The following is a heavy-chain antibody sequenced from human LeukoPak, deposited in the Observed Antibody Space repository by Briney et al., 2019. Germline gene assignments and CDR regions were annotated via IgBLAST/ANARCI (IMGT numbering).Heavy chain of an antibody. CDR3: AREERWLQFAFDY. Sequence: PGGSLRLSCAASGFTFSSYSMNWVRQAPGKGLEWVSSISSSSSYIYYADSVKGRFTISRDNAKNSLYLQMNSLRAEDTAVYYCAREERWLQFAFDYWGQGTLVTVSS. J-gene: IGHJ4*02. CDR2: ISSSSSYI. CDR1: GFTFSSYS. D-gene: IGHD4-4*01. V-gene: IGHV3-21*04.